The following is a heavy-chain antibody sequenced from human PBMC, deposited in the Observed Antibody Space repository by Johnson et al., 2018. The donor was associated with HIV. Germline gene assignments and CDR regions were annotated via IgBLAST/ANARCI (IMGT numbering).Heavy chain of an antibody. D-gene: IGHD3-22*01. CDR3: ARGPPIVVVHGAFDI. J-gene: IGHJ3*02. V-gene: IGHV3-30-3*01. Sequence: VQLVESGGGVVQPGRSLRLSCASSGFTFSSYAMHWVRQAPGKGLEWVAVISYDGSNKYYADSVKGRFTISRDNSKNTLYLKMNSLRAEDTAVYYCARGPPIVVVHGAFDIWGQGTMVTVSS. CDR1: GFTFSSYA. CDR2: ISYDGSNK.